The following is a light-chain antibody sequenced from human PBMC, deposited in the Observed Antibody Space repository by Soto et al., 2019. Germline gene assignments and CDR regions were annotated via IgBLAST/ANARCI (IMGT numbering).Light chain of an antibody. Sequence: QSALTQPASVSGSPGQSITISCTGTSSDVCGYNYVSWYQQHPGKAPKLMIYEVSNRPSGVSNRFSGSMSGNTASLTISGLQAEDEADYYCSSYTSSSTNVFGTGTKVTVL. V-gene: IGLV2-14*01. J-gene: IGLJ1*01. CDR2: EVS. CDR1: SSDVCGYNY. CDR3: SSYTSSSTNV.